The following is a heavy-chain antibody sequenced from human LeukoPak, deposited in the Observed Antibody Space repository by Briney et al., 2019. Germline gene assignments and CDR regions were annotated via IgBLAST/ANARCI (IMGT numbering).Heavy chain of an antibody. CDR2: INPNSGGT. CDR3: ARDGNYDFWSGYYTPTWFDP. J-gene: IGHJ5*02. D-gene: IGHD3-3*01. CDR1: GYTFTGYY. Sequence: ASVTVSCKASGYTFTGYYMHWVRQAPGQGLEWMGWINPNSGGTNYAQKFQGRVTMTRDTSISTAYMELSRLRSDDTAVYYCARDGNYDFWSGYYTPTWFDPWGQGTLVTVSS. V-gene: IGHV1-2*02.